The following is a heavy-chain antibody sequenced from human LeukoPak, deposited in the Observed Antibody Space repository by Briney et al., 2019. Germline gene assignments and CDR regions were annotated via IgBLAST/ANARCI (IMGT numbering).Heavy chain of an antibody. Sequence: PSETLSLTCAVYGGSFSGYYWSWIRQPPGKGLEWIGEINHSGSTNYNPSLKSRVTISVDTSKNQLSLKLSSVTAADTAVYYCARAGITYYYYMDVWGKGTTVTVSS. J-gene: IGHJ6*03. D-gene: IGHD3-10*01. CDR1: GGSFSGYY. CDR2: INHSGST. V-gene: IGHV4-34*01. CDR3: ARAGITYYYYMDV.